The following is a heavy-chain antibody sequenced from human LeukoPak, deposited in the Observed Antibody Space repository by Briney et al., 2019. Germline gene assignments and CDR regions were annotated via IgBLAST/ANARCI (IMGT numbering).Heavy chain of an antibody. V-gene: IGHV3-20*04. D-gene: IGHD3-3*01. J-gene: IGHJ4*02. CDR1: GFTFDHYG. CDR2: INWNGGSR. Sequence: RPGGSLRLSCAASGFTFDHYGMTWVRQAPGKGLEWVSGINWNGGSRGYADSVKGRFTISRDNAKNSLYLQMNSLRAEDTAVYYCARVSKREWLLYGGYVDYWGQGTLVTVSS. CDR3: ARVSKREWLLYGGYVDY.